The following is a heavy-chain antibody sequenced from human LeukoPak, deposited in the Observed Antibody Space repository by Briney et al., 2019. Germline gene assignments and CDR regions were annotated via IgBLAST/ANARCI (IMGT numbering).Heavy chain of an antibody. Sequence: GASVKVSCKASGYTFTSYDIHWVRQATGQGLAWMGWMNPNSGNTGYAQKFQGRVTMTRNTSISTAYMELSSLRSEDTAVYYCARGALGFLEWLSKHDAFDIWGQGTMVTVSS. CDR3: ARGALGFLEWLSKHDAFDI. J-gene: IGHJ3*02. D-gene: IGHD3-3*02. V-gene: IGHV1-8*01. CDR2: MNPNSGNT. CDR1: GYTFTSYD.